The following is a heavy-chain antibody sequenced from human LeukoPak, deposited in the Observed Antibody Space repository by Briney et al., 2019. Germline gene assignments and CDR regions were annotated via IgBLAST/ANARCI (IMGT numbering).Heavy chain of an antibody. Sequence: GGSLRLSCAASGFTFDDYAMHWVRQAPGKGLEWVSGISWNSGSIGYADSVKGRFTISRDNAKNSLYLQMNSLRAEDTALYYCAKDRYPRLRLGELSFDYWGQGTLVTASS. CDR2: ISWNSGSI. J-gene: IGHJ4*02. V-gene: IGHV3-9*01. D-gene: IGHD3-16*02. CDR3: AKDRYPRLRLGELSFDY. CDR1: GFTFDDYA.